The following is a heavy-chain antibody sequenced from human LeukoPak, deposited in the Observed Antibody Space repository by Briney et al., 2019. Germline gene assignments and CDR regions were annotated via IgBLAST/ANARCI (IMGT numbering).Heavy chain of an antibody. Sequence: GGSLRLSCAAAGFIFRNYWMGWVRQAPGKGLEWVANINEDGSEKYYVDSVKGRFIISRDNAKNSLYLQINILRAKDTAVFYCLSGSGHCGQGSLVTVSS. V-gene: IGHV3-7*01. D-gene: IGHD3-10*01. CDR2: INEDGSEK. CDR1: GFIFRNYW. CDR3: LSGSGH. J-gene: IGHJ4*02.